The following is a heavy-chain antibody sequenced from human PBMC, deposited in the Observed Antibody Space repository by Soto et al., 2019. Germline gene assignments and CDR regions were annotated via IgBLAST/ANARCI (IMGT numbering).Heavy chain of an antibody. V-gene: IGHV3-21*01. CDR2: ISSRSDI. CDR3: AREYTAWPLAYGLDV. CDR1: GFTFSTYS. Sequence: PGGSLRLSCAASGFTFSTYSINWVRQAPGKGLEWVSSISSRSDIYYADSVKGRFTISRDNAKNSVSLQMNSLRAEDTAVYYCAREYTAWPLAYGLDVWGQGTTVTVS. D-gene: IGHD2-2*02. J-gene: IGHJ6*02.